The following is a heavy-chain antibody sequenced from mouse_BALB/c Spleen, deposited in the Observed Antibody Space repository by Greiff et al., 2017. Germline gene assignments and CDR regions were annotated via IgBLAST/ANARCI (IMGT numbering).Heavy chain of an antibody. V-gene: IGHV5-6-5*01. CDR1: GFTFSSYA. J-gene: IGHJ2*01. CDR2: ISSGGST. D-gene: IGHD2-3*01. Sequence: EVHLVESGGGLVKPGGSLKLSCAASGFTFSSYAMSWVRQTPEKRLEWVASISSGGSTYYPDSVKGRFTISRDNARNILYLQMSSLRSEDTAMYYCARGGGVYDGYPYFDYWGQGTTLTVSS. CDR3: ARGGGVYDGYPYFDY.